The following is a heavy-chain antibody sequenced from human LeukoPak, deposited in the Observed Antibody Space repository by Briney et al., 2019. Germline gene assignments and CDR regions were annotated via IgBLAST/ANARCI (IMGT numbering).Heavy chain of an antibody. CDR1: GGSISTYN. CDR2: ISGSGGST. Sequence: ETLSLTCTVSGGSISTYNCTWIRQPPGKGLEWVSAISGSGGSTYYADSVKGRFTISRDNSKNTLYLQMNSLRAEDTAVYYCAKDSGSYQPDDYWGQGTLVTVSS. CDR3: AKDSGSYQPDDY. V-gene: IGHV3-23*01. J-gene: IGHJ4*02. D-gene: IGHD1-26*01.